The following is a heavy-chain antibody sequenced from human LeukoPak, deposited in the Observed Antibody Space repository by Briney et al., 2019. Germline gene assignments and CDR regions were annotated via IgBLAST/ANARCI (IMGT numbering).Heavy chain of an antibody. J-gene: IGHJ4*02. V-gene: IGHV6-1*01. CDR1: RDSVSSNIAT. CDR3: ARERSSWYYLDY. Sequence: SQTLSLTCVISRDSVSSNIATGNWIRQSPSRGLEWLGRTYYRSQWYYDYAASVRSRITINPDTSKNQFSLQLSSVTPEDTAVYFCARERSSWYYLDYWGQGMLVTVSS. D-gene: IGHD6-13*01. CDR2: TYYRSQWYY.